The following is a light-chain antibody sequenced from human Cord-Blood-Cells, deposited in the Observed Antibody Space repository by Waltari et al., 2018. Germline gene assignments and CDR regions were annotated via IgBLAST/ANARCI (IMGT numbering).Light chain of an antibody. CDR3: QQYNNWPGFT. J-gene: IGKJ3*01. CDR2: GAS. V-gene: IGKV3-15*01. CDR1: QSVSSN. Sequence: EIVMTQSPATLSVSPGERATLSCRASQSVSSNLAWYQQKPGQAPRLLIYGASTRATGIPARFRGSWSGTEFTLTISSLQSEDFAVYYCQQYNNWPGFTFGPGTKVDIK.